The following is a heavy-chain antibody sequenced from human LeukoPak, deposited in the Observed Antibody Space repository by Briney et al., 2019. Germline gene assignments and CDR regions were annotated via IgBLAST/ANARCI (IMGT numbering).Heavy chain of an antibody. CDR2: MNLYSGNT. CDR3: ARSGYSYGSDH. D-gene: IGHD5-18*01. J-gene: IGHJ4*02. Sequence: ASVKVSCKASGYTFTSYDIHWVRQATGQGLEWMGYMNLYSGNTGYAQKFQGRVTMTRNTSISTAYMELSSLGSEDTAVYYCARSGYSYGSDHWGQGTPVTVSS. CDR1: GYTFTSYD. V-gene: IGHV1-8*01.